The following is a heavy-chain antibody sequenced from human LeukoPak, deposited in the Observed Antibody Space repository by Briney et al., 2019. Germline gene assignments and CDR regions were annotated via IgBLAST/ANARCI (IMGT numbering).Heavy chain of an antibody. J-gene: IGHJ1*01. D-gene: IGHD3-22*01. CDR2: MNPNSGNT. V-gene: IGHV1-8*02. Sequence: ASVKVSCKASGGTFSSYAISWVQQAPGQGLEWMGWMNPNSGNTGYAQKFQGRVTMTRNTSISTAYMELSSLRSEDTAVYYCARRQESYDSSGYQKPRAEYFQHWGQGTLVTVSS. CDR3: ARRQESYDSSGYQKPRAEYFQH. CDR1: GGTFSSYA.